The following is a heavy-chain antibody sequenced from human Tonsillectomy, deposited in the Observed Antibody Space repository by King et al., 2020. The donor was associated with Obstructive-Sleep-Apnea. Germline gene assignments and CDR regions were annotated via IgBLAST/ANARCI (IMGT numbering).Heavy chain of an antibody. Sequence: VQLVESGGNLVQPGGSLRLSCAASGFTFSSYWMSWVRQAPGKGLEWVANIKQDGNEKFYVDSVKGRFTISRDTANNSLYLQMNSLRAADTAVYYCARAPWSHGAVDYWGQGTLVAVSS. J-gene: IGHJ4*02. CDR2: IKQDGNEK. CDR1: GFTFSSYW. CDR3: ARAPWSHGAVDY. D-gene: IGHD3-3*01. V-gene: IGHV3-7*03.